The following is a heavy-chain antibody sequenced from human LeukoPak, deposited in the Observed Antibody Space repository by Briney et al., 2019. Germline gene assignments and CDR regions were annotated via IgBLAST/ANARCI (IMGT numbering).Heavy chain of an antibody. CDR2: ISSSSSYI. J-gene: IGHJ4*02. Sequence: GGSLRLSCAASGFTFSSYSMNWVRQAPGKGLEWVSSISSSSSYIYYADSVKGRFTISRDNAKNSLYLQMNSLRAEDTAVYYCARDRRGSYYEADKGIDYWGQGTLVTVSS. V-gene: IGHV3-21*01. CDR1: GFTFSSYS. CDR3: ARDRRGSYYEADKGIDY. D-gene: IGHD1-26*01.